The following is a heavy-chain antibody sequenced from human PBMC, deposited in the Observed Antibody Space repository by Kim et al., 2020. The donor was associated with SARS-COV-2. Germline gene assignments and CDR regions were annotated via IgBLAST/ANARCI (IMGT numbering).Heavy chain of an antibody. Sequence: GWSLRLSCAASGFTFSNAWMSWVRQAPGKGLEWVGRIKSKTDGGTTDYAAPVKGRFTISRDDSKNTLYLQMNSLKTEDTAVYYCTTDRDYGSGSYFVVFKERLDAFDIWGQGTMVTVSS. CDR3: TTDRDYGSGSYFVVFKERLDAFDI. J-gene: IGHJ3*02. CDR1: GFTFSNAW. V-gene: IGHV3-15*01. CDR2: IKSKTDGGTT. D-gene: IGHD3-10*01.